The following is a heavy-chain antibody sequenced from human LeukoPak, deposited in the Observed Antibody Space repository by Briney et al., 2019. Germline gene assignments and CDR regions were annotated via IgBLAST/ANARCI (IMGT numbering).Heavy chain of an antibody. CDR2: ISSRSFTI. CDR3: ARSVIAVAGYDAFDI. CDR1: GFTFSAYS. V-gene: IGHV3-48*02. D-gene: IGHD6-19*01. Sequence: GGSLRLSCAASGFTFSAYSMNWVRQAPGKGLDWVSYISSRSFTIYYADSVKGRFTISRDNAKNSLYMEMNSLRDEDTAVYYCARSVIAVAGYDAFDIWGQGTVVTVSS. J-gene: IGHJ3*02.